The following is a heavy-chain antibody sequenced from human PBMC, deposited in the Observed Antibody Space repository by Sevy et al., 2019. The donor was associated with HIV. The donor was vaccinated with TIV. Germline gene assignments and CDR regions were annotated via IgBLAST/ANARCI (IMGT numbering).Heavy chain of an antibody. Sequence: GGSLRLSCAASGFTFSSYWMGWVRQAPGKGLEWVANIKQDGSEKYYVDSVKGRFTISRDNAKNSLYLQMNSLRAEDTAVYYCARVPLLRRGGSEDYWGQGTLVTVSS. D-gene: IGHD5-12*01. CDR1: GFTFSSYW. J-gene: IGHJ4*02. V-gene: IGHV3-7*01. CDR3: ARVPLLRRGGSEDY. CDR2: IKQDGSEK.